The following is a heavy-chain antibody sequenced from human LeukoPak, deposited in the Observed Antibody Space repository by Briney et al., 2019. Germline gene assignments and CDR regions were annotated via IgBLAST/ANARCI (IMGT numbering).Heavy chain of an antibody. V-gene: IGHV1-2*06. Sequence: ASVKVSCKESGYTFTSYDINWVRQAPGQGLEWMGRINPKSGGTNYAQKFQGRVTMTRDTSISTAYMELSRLTSDDTAVYYCAMGTVADFDYWGQGTLVTVSS. D-gene: IGHD6-19*01. CDR1: GYTFTSYD. CDR3: AMGTVADFDY. CDR2: INPKSGGT. J-gene: IGHJ4*02.